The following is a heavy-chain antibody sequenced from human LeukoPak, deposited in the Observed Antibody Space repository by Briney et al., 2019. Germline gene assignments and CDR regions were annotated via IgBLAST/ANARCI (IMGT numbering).Heavy chain of an antibody. J-gene: IGHJ4*02. D-gene: IGHD4-17*01. V-gene: IGHV4-39*01. CDR1: GFSIITYDYH. CDR2: IYYSGST. Sequence: PSETLSLTCTVSGFSIITYDYHWGWIRQPPGKGLEWVVSIYYSGSTYSKPSLKSRVTTSADTTKNPFSLKLSSVAAADTAVYYCARHGSVTTFDYWGQGTLVTVSP. CDR3: ARHGSVTTFDY.